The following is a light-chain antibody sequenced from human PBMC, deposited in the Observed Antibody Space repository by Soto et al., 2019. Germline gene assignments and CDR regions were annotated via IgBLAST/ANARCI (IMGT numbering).Light chain of an antibody. V-gene: IGLV7-46*01. CDR1: TGAVTSGHY. Sequence: QAVVTQEPSLTVSPGGTVTLTCGSSTGAVTSGHYPYWFQQKPGQAPKTLIYDTTTKHTWTPARFSCSLVGGKAALTLSGAQPEDEAEYYCVLAYSGSPVFGGVTKQTVL. CDR2: DTT. J-gene: IGLJ3*02. CDR3: VLAYSGSPV.